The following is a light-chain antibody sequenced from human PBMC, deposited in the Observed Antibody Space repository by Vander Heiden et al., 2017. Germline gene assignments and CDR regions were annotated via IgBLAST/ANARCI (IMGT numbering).Light chain of an antibody. CDR2: KAS. J-gene: IGKJ1*01. CDR1: QSINSW. Sequence: DIQMTQSPSTLSASVGDRVTITCRASQSINSWLAWYKQKPGKAPNLLIYKASSLGSGVPSRFSGSGYGTEFTLTISSRQPDDFALYYCQQYKSYYTWTFGQGTKVEIK. V-gene: IGKV1-5*03. CDR3: QQYKSYYTWT.